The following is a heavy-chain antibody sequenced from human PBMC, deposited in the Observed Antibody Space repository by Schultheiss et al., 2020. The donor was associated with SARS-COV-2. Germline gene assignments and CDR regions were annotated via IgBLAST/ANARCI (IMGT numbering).Heavy chain of an antibody. D-gene: IGHD2-2*01. CDR2: ISGSGGST. CDR3: AREGVVVPAATTWVGYFDY. J-gene: IGHJ4*02. Sequence: GGSLRLSCAASGFTFSSYAMHWVRQAPGKGLEWVSAISGSGGSTYYADSVKGRFTISRDNSKNTLYLQMNSLRAEDTAVYFCAREGVVVPAATTWVGYFDYWGQGTLVTVSS. CDR1: GFTFSSYA. V-gene: IGHV3-23*01.